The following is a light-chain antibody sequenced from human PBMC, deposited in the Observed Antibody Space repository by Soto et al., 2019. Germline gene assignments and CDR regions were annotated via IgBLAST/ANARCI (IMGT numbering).Light chain of an antibody. V-gene: IGKV4-1*01. J-gene: IGKJ1*01. CDR1: HNILYSSDNKNY. Sequence: DIVLTQSPDSLAVSLGERATINCKSSHNILYSSDNKNYLSWYQQRPGQPPKLLFYWASNRASGVPVRFSGSGSGTDFTLTISRLEPEDFAVYHCQQYGSSPWTFGQGTKVDI. CDR2: WAS. CDR3: QQYGSSPWT.